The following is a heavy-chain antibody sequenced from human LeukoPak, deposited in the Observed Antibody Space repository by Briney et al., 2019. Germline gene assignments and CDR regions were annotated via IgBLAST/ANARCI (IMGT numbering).Heavy chain of an antibody. D-gene: IGHD2-21*02. Sequence: GGSLRLSCAVSGFSVSNYYMSWVRQAPGKGQEWVLLMRGSGETFYADSLKGRFTISRDDRKNTGYLQICTLRLAEPRVYFCARDRATAQDWVEFDPWGQGTMVTVSS. CDR1: GFSVSNYY. CDR2: MRGSGET. J-gene: IGHJ5*02. V-gene: IGHV3-66*03. CDR3: ARDRATAQDWVEFDP.